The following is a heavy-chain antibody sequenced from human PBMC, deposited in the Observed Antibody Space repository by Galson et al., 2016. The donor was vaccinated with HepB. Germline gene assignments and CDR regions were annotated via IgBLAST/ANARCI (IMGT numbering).Heavy chain of an antibody. CDR3: VRTPGAPLLNPFDY. D-gene: IGHD1-26*01. CDR2: INSDGTST. CDR1: GFTFSRYW. Sequence: SLRLSCAASGFTFSRYWMHWVRQAPGRGLMWLSRINSDGTSTNYADSVKGRFSISRDNANHTLYLEMNSLRVDDAAVYYCVRTPGAPLLNPFDYWGQGALVTVSS. V-gene: IGHV3-74*01. J-gene: IGHJ4*02.